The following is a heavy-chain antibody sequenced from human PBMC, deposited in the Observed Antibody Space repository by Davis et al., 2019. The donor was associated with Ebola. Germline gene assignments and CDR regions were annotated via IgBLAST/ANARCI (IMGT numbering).Heavy chain of an antibody. Sequence: SETLSPTCAVYGASFSGYYSSWIRQPPGKGLEWIGAINHSGTTNYNPSLKSRVTIPVDTSKNQFSLKLSSVTAADTAVYYCARASYYDYIWGSYRPYYFDYWGQGTLVTVSS. D-gene: IGHD3-16*02. V-gene: IGHV4-34*01. CDR2: INHSGTT. J-gene: IGHJ4*02. CDR1: GASFSGYY. CDR3: ARASYYDYIWGSYRPYYFDY.